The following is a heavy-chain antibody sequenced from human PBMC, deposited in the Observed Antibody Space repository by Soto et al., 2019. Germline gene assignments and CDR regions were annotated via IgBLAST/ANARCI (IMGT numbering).Heavy chain of an antibody. CDR3: ATSNYGERD. CDR1: GFTLSEYG. V-gene: IGHV3-23*01. CDR2: VSGRGDST. D-gene: IGHD3-10*01. J-gene: IGHJ4*02. Sequence: ELQVLESGGGLVQPGGSLRLTCAASGFTLSEYGTSWVRQAPGKGLEWVSFVSGRGDSTYYTDSVKGWLTISRDSSKNTVCLQMNSLRAEDTAVYYCATSNYGERDWGQGTLVTVSS.